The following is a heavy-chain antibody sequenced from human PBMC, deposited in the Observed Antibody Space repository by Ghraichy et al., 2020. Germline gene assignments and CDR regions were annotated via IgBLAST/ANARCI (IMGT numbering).Heavy chain of an antibody. J-gene: IGHJ6*03. CDR1: GFSFGTYG. CDR2: IWYDGSKK. Sequence: GGSLRLSCAASGFSFGTYGMHWVRQAPGKGLEWVAGIWYDGSKKYYSDSVMGRFNISRDNSQNTLSLQMNTLRAEDTAMYFCARDAWGATSPSYMDVWGKGTTVAVSS. V-gene: IGHV3-33*01. D-gene: IGHD1-26*01. CDR3: ARDAWGATSPSYMDV.